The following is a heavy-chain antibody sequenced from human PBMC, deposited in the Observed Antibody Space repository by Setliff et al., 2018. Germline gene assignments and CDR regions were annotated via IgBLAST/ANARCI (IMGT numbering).Heavy chain of an antibody. CDR1: GDPMSSRRYY. D-gene: IGHD3-3*01. V-gene: IGHV4-61*09. CDR3: ATRGRFLEWPSFDY. J-gene: IGHJ4*02. Sequence: TSETLSLTCTVSGDPMSSRRYYWAWIRQPAGKGLEWIGQIYTSWSTNYNPSLKSRVTISLDTSNNQFSLSLSSVTAADTAVYYCATRGRFLEWPSFDYWGQGTLVTVSS. CDR2: IYTSWST.